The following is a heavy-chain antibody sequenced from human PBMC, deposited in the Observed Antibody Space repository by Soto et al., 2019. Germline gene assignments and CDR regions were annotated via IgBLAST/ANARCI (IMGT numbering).Heavy chain of an antibody. CDR1: GFTFSSYA. CDR3: ARSLFLASTGIEPFDF. Sequence: EVQLLESGGGLVQPGGSLVLSCAASGFTFSSYAMSWVRQAPGKGLEWVSSISGGGNDAYYADSVKGRFTISRDNSRNTLYLQMNSLRTDETDVHYCARSLFLASTGIEPFDFWGQGTLVTVSS. D-gene: IGHD6-13*01. V-gene: IGHV3-23*01. J-gene: IGHJ4*02. CDR2: ISGGGNDA.